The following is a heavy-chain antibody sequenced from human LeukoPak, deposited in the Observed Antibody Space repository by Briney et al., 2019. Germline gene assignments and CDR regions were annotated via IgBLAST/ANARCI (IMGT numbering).Heavy chain of an antibody. D-gene: IGHD4-4*01. CDR2: ISAYNGNT. CDR3: ARDRRLGVTIKSFDY. J-gene: IGHJ4*02. V-gene: IGHV1-18*01. Sequence: GASVKVSCKASGYTFTSYGISWVRQAPGQGLEWMGWISAYNGNTNYAQKLQGRVTMTTDTSTSTAYMELRSLRSDDTAVYYCARDRRLGVTIKSFDYWGQGTLVTVSS. CDR1: GYTFTSYG.